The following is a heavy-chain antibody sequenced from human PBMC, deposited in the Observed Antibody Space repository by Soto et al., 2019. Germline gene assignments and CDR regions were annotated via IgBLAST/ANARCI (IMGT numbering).Heavy chain of an antibody. V-gene: IGHV4-34*01. D-gene: IGHD2-15*01. CDR1: GGSFSGYY. CDR3: ARGGRYCSVGRYCGGMGYYYMDV. J-gene: IGHJ6*03. Sequence: PSETLSLTCAVYGGSFSGYYWSWIRQPPGKGLEWIGEINHSGSTNYNPSLKSRVTISVDTSKNQFSLKLSSVTAADTAVYYCARGGRYCSVGRYCGGMGYYYMDVWGKGTTVTGSS. CDR2: INHSGST.